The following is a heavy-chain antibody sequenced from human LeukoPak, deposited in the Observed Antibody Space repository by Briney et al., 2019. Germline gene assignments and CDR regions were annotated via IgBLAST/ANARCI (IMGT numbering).Heavy chain of an antibody. J-gene: IGHJ4*02. V-gene: IGHV4-4*07. D-gene: IGHD3-9*01. CDR2: IYISGST. Sequence: SETLSLTCTVSGGSISSYYWSWIRQPAGKGLEWIGRIYISGSTNYNPSLKSRVTISVDTSKNQFSLNLTSVTAADTAVYYCAKEAKYYDILIGYYRSFYYFDYWGQGTLVTVSS. CDR3: AKEAKYYDILIGYYRSFYYFDY. CDR1: GGSISSYY.